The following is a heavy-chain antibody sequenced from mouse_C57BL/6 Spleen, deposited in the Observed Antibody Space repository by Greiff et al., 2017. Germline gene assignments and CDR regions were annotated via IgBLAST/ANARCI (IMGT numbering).Heavy chain of an antibody. CDR1: GFTFSSYT. J-gene: IGHJ2*01. CDR2: ISGGGGNT. Sequence: EVKLVESGGGLVKPGGSLKLSCAASGFTFSSYTMSWVRQTPEKRLEWVATISGGGGNTYYPDSVKGRFTISRDNAKNTLYLQMSSLRSEDTALHYCARQGLLRYYFDYWGQGTTLTVSS. D-gene: IGHD1-1*01. V-gene: IGHV5-9*01. CDR3: ARQGLLRYYFDY.